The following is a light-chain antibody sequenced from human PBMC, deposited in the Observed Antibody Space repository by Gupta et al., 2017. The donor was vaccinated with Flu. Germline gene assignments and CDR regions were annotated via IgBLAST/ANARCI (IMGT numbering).Light chain of an antibody. Sequence: QSVLTQPPSAPGTPGQTVTIPSSGRSSNIGTNSVNWFQQLPGTAPKVVIYNNNKRPSGVPDRFSASKSGASASLVIRGLQSDDEGDYYCATWHDSLNGWVFGGGTKVTVL. CDR1: SSNIGTNS. J-gene: IGLJ3*02. V-gene: IGLV1-44*01. CDR3: ATWHDSLNGWV. CDR2: NNN.